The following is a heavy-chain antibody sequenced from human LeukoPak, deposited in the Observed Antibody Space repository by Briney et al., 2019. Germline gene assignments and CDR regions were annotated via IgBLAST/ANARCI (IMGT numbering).Heavy chain of an antibody. CDR3: AREQLGEVYFDY. V-gene: IGHV3-30-3*01. Sequence: GGSLRLSCAASGFTFDIYGMHWVRQAPGKGLEWVAVISKDGNIQYYADSVKGRFIISRDNSKATLSVQMNSLRAEDTAVYYCAREQLGEVYFDYWGQGILVTVSS. J-gene: IGHJ4*02. D-gene: IGHD3-16*01. CDR2: ISKDGNIQ. CDR1: GFTFDIYG.